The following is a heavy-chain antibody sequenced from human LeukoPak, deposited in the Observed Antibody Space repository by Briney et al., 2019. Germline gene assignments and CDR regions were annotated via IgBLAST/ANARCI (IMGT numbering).Heavy chain of an antibody. CDR3: ARVLPHRHLRYGYYGRRGYAFDI. V-gene: IGHV4-31*03. Sequence: SETLSLTCTVSGGSISSGGYYWSWVRPHPGKSLEWIGYIYNSGSTYSNPSLKSRVIISVDTSKNQFSLKLSSVTAADTAVYYCARVLPHRHLRYGYYGRRGYAFDIWGQGTMVTVSS. J-gene: IGHJ3*02. CDR2: IYNSGST. CDR1: GGSISSGGYY. D-gene: IGHD4-17*01.